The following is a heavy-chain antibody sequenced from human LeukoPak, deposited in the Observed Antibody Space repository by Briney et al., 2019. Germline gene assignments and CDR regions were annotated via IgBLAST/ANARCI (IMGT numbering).Heavy chain of an antibody. CDR3: ARLPGIYYDSSPWV. CDR2: IYYSGST. Sequence: KPSETLSLTCTVSGGSISSSSYYWGWIRQPPGKGLEWIGSIYYSGSTYYNPSLKSRVTISVDTSKNQFSLKLSSVTAADTAVYYCARLPGIYYDSSPWVWGQGTLVTVSS. J-gene: IGHJ4*02. CDR1: GGSISSSSYY. D-gene: IGHD3-22*01. V-gene: IGHV4-39*01.